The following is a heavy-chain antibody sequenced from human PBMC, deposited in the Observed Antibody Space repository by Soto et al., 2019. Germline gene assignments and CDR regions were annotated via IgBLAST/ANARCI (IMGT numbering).Heavy chain of an antibody. CDR3: ARDLVDCTYLAY. J-gene: IGHJ4*02. CDR2: INAYNGNT. Sequence: QVQLVQSGAEVKKPGASVKVSCKASGYTFTTYGISWVRQAPGQWLEWMGWINAYNGNTNYAQKLQGRVTMTTDTTTRTAYMELRSLRYDCTAVYYGARDLVDCTYLAYWGQGTLVTVSS. D-gene: IGHD2-8*01. V-gene: IGHV1-18*01. CDR1: GYTFTTYG.